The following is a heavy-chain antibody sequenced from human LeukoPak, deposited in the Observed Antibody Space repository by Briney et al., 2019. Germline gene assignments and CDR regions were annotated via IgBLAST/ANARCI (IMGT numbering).Heavy chain of an antibody. J-gene: IGHJ4*02. V-gene: IGHV4-39*01. CDR2: IYYSGST. Sequence: KSSETLSLTCTVSGGSISSSSYYWGWIRQPPGKGLEWIGSIYYSGSTYYNPSLKSRVTISVDTSKNLFSLKLSSVTAADTAVYYCASLAVAGLSEGYWGQGTLVIVSS. D-gene: IGHD6-19*01. CDR1: GGSISSSSYY. CDR3: ASLAVAGLSEGY.